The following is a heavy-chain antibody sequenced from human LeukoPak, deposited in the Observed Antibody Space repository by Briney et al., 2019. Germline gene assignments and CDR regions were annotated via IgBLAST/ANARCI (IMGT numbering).Heavy chain of an antibody. CDR1: GYTLTELS. CDR3: ATDSIAAAGFDY. CDR2: FDPEDGET. V-gene: IGHV1-24*01. D-gene: IGHD6-13*01. J-gene: IGHJ4*02. Sequence: ASLKVSCKVSGYTLTELSMHWVRQAPGKGLEWMGGFDPEDGETIYAQKFQGRVTMTEDTSTDTAYMELSSLRSEDTAVYYCATDSIAAAGFDYWGQGTLVTVSS.